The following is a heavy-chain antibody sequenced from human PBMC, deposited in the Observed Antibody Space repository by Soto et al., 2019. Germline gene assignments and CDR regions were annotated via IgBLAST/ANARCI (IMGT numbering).Heavy chain of an antibody. CDR1: GGTFSSYA. J-gene: IGHJ6*02. CDR3: AREGGCSGGSCYSDYYYGMDV. Sequence: GPSVKVSCKASGGTFSSYAISWVRQAPGQGLEWMGGIIPIFGTANYAQKFQGRVTITADESTSTAYMELSSLRSEDTAVYYCAREGGCSGGSCYSDYYYGMDVWGQGTTVTVYS. V-gene: IGHV1-69*13. D-gene: IGHD2-15*01. CDR2: IIPIFGTA.